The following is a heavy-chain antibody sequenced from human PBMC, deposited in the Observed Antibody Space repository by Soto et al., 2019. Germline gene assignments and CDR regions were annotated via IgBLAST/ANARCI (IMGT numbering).Heavy chain of an antibody. Sequence: GGSLRLSCAASGFTFSSYAMSWVRQAPGKGLEWVSAISGSGGSTYYADSVKGRFTISRDNSKNTLYLQMNSLRAEDTAVYYCAKDPYCSSTSCYYGMDVWGQGTTVTVSS. CDR3: AKDPYCSSTSCYYGMDV. D-gene: IGHD2-2*01. CDR2: ISGSGGST. V-gene: IGHV3-23*01. J-gene: IGHJ6*02. CDR1: GFTFSSYA.